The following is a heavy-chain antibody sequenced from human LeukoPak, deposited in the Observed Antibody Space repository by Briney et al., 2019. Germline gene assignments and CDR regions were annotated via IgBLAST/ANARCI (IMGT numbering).Heavy chain of an antibody. V-gene: IGHV4-39*07. CDR1: GGSISSSSYY. CDR2: IYYSGST. D-gene: IGHD2-15*01. J-gene: IGHJ4*02. CDR3: ASLYCSGGSCSTFDY. Sequence: SETLSLTCTVSGGSISSSSYYWGWIRQPPGKGLEWIGSIYYSGSTYYNPSLKSRVTISVDTSKNQFSLKLSSVTAADTAVYYCASLYCSGGSCSTFDYWGQGTLVTVSS.